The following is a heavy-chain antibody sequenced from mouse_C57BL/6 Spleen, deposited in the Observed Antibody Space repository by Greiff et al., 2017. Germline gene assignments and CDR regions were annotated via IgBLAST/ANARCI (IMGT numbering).Heavy chain of an antibody. V-gene: IGHV1-62-2*01. D-gene: IGHD4-1*01. CDR2: FYPGSGSI. CDR1: GYTFTEYT. J-gene: IGHJ4*01. Sequence: VQLQQSGAELVKPGASVKLSCKASGYTFTEYTIHWVKQRSGQGLEWIGWFYPGSGSIKYNEKFKDKATLTADKSSSTVYMELSRLTSEDSAVYFCARHETKRWDEDGYAMDYWGQGTSVTVSS. CDR3: ARHETKRWDEDGYAMDY.